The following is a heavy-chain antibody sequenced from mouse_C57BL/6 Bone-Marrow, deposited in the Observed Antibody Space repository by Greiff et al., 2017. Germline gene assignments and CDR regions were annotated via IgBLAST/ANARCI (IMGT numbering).Heavy chain of an antibody. J-gene: IGHJ4*01. V-gene: IGHV1-81*01. D-gene: IGHD2-3*01. Sequence: VQLQQSGAELARPGASVKLSCKASGYTFTSYGISWVKQRPGQGLEWIGEIYPRSGNTYYNEKFKGKATLTADKSSSTAYLELRSLTSEASAVYICVRDGYYDAMDYWGQGTSGTVSS. CDR2: IYPRSGNT. CDR1: GYTFTSYG. CDR3: VRDGYYDAMDY.